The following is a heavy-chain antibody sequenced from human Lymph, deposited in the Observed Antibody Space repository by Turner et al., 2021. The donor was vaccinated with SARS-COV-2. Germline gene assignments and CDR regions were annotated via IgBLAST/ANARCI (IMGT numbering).Heavy chain of an antibody. CDR2: ITFTSSYI. J-gene: IGHJ4*02. CDR3: ARGPPDFPYYFGY. V-gene: IGHV3-21*01. CDR1: GFTFSSYS. D-gene: IGHD2-21*02. Sequence: EVHLVESGGGLVKPGGSLRLSGAASGFTFSSYSMDWVRQAPGKGLEWVSSITFTSSYIYYADSVKGRFTISRDNAKNSLYLQMNSLRAEDTAVYYCARGPPDFPYYFGYWGQGTLVTVSS.